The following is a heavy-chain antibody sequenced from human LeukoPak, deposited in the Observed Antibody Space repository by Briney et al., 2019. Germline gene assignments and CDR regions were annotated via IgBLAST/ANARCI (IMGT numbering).Heavy chain of an antibody. CDR1: GGSISSHC. CDR3: ARLRALEYFDL. J-gene: IGHJ2*01. V-gene: IGHV4-59*08. Sequence: SETLSLTCTVSGGSISSHCWSWIRQPPRKGLEWIGYVYYSGTINYNPSLKSRVTISVDTSKNQFSLNLSSVTAADTAVYYCARLRALEYFDLWGRGTLVTVSS. D-gene: IGHD3-16*02. CDR2: VYYSGTI.